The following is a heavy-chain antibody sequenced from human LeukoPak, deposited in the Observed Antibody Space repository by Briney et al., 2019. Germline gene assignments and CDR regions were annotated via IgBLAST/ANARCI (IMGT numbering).Heavy chain of an antibody. Sequence: PRGSLRLSCAASGSSFSSYAMHWVRQAPGKGLEWVAGISYEGSKKYYADSVKGRFTISRDNSKNTLYLQMNSLRAEDTAVYYWARDGGGANIGLFGDYWGQGTLVTVSS. CDR1: GSSFSSYA. J-gene: IGHJ4*02. V-gene: IGHV3-30*04. D-gene: IGHD3-10*02. CDR3: ARDGGGANIGLFGDY. CDR2: ISYEGSKK.